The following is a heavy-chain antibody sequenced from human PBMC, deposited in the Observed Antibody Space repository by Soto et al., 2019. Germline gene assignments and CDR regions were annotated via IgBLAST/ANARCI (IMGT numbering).Heavy chain of an antibody. V-gene: IGHV1-69*02. CDR3: ARGPSCGCFDF. J-gene: IGHJ4*02. CDR2: IIPILGIA. Sequence: LVKVSCKASGGTFSSYTISWVRQAPGQGLEWMGRIIPILGIANYAQKFQGRVTITADKSTSTAYMELTSLTSEDTAVYYCARGPSCGCFDFWGQGTLVTVSS. D-gene: IGHD5-12*01. CDR1: GGTFSSYT.